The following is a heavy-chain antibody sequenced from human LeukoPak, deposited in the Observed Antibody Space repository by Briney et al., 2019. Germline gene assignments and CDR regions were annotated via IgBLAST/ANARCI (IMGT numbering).Heavy chain of an antibody. Sequence: SETLSLTCAVYGGSFSGYYWSWIRQPPGKGLEWIGEVNHSGSTNYNPSLKSRVTISLDTSKNQFSLKLSSVTAADTAVYYCARVLDGGNSGAHYWGQGTLVTVSS. D-gene: IGHD4-23*01. CDR2: VNHSGST. J-gene: IGHJ4*02. CDR3: ARVLDGGNSGAHY. CDR1: GGSFSGYY. V-gene: IGHV4-34*01.